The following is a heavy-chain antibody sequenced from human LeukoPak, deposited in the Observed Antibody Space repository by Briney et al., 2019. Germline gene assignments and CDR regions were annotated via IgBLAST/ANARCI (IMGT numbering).Heavy chain of an antibody. D-gene: IGHD4-17*01. V-gene: IGHV3-21*01. J-gene: IGHJ4*02. CDR1: GFTFSSYS. CDR2: ISSSSSYI. CDR3: ARDEHGEPFDY. Sequence: GGSLRLSCAASGFTFSSYSMNWVRQAPGKGLEWVSSISSSSSYIYYADSVKGGFTISRDNAKNSLYLQMNSLRAEDTAAYYCARDEHGEPFDYWGQGTLVTVSS.